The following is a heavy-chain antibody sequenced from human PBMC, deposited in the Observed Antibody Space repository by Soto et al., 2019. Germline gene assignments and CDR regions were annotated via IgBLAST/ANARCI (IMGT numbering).Heavy chain of an antibody. J-gene: IGHJ6*04. CDR3: ARQDYYGSGSYYRGTPGAYGMDV. Sequence: GESLKISCKGSGYIFTSYWIGWVRQMPGKGLEWMGTIYPGDSDTRYSPSFQGQVTISADKSISTAYLQWSSLKASDTAMYYCARQDYYGSGSYYRGTPGAYGMDVWGKGTTVTVSS. D-gene: IGHD3-10*01. CDR2: IYPGDSDT. CDR1: GYIFTSYW. V-gene: IGHV5-51*01.